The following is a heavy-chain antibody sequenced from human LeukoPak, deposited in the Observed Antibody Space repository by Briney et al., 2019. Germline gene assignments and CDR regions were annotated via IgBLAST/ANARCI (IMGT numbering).Heavy chain of an antibody. V-gene: IGHV3-33*01. Sequence: AGSLRLSCAASGFTFSSYGMHWVRQAPGKGLEWVAVIWYDGSNKYYADSVKGRFTISRDNSKNTLYLQMNSLRAEDTAVYYCARDRAWLRVEYYFDYWGQGTLVTVSS. CDR2: IWYDGSNK. D-gene: IGHD5-12*01. J-gene: IGHJ4*02. CDR1: GFTFSSYG. CDR3: ARDRAWLRVEYYFDY.